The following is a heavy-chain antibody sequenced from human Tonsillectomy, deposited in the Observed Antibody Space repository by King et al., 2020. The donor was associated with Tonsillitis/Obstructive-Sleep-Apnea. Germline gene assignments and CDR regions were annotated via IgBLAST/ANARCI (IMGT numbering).Heavy chain of an antibody. CDR3: AREGIAAGGPLPLFNWFEP. V-gene: IGHV4-4*07. Sequence: VQLVESGPGLVKPSETLSLTCSVSGGSISSYYWSWIRQPAGKGLEWIGRIYTRGSTNYNPSLKSRVTMSVDTSRNQFSLKLTSVTAADTAVYYCAREGIAAGGPLPLFNWFEPWGQGTLVTVSS. CDR2: IYTRGST. CDR1: GGSISSYY. D-gene: IGHD6-13*01. J-gene: IGHJ5*02.